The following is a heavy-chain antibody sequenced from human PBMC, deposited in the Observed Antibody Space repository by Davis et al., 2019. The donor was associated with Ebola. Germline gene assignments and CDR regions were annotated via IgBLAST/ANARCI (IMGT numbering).Heavy chain of an antibody. J-gene: IGHJ4*02. Sequence: MPSETLSLTCAVYGGSFSGYYWSWIRQPPGKGLEWIGYIYYSGSTSYNPSLGSRLTISLNTSKTQFSLKLSSVTAADTAMYYCARVDIVTMGCFDYWGQGTLVTVSS. CDR2: IYYSGST. D-gene: IGHD5-12*01. V-gene: IGHV4-34*09. CDR1: GGSFSGYY. CDR3: ARVDIVTMGCFDY.